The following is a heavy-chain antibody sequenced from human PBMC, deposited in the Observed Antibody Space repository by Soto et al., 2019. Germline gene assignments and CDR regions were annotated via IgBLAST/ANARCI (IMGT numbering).Heavy chain of an antibody. V-gene: IGHV3-23*01. CDR3: GNGRGF. D-gene: IGHD3-16*01. CDR1: GFTLTAYA. J-gene: IGHJ1*01. CDR2: ISGGMSENT. Sequence: EVQLLESGGGLVQAGGSLRLSCVGSGFTLTAYAMNWVRQPPGKGLEWVSAISGGMSENTYYADSVKGRFTISKDNSKNPVYMQMKRLGVGDNGGLYCGNGRGFGGQGTLGTGPS.